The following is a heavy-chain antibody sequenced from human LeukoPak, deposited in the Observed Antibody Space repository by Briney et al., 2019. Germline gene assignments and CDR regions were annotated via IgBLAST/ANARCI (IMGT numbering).Heavy chain of an antibody. Sequence: GGSLRLSCAASGFTFSSYSMNWVLQAPGKGLEWVSSISSSSSYIYYADSVKGRFTISRDNAKNSLYLQMNSLRAEDTAVYYCARDVRGYSYGYFDYWGQGTLVTVSS. D-gene: IGHD5-18*01. J-gene: IGHJ4*02. V-gene: IGHV3-21*01. CDR3: ARDVRGYSYGYFDY. CDR2: ISSSSSYI. CDR1: GFTFSSYS.